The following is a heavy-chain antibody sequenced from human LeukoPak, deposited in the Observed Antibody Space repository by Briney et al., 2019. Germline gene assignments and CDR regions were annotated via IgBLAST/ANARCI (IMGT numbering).Heavy chain of an antibody. CDR1: GGSFSGYY. D-gene: IGHD3-22*01. J-gene: IGHJ3*02. V-gene: IGHV4-34*01. CDR2: IDHSEST. CDR3: AFYVSTYYSDTSASIRGASDI. Sequence: SETLSLTCAVYGGSFSGYYWSWIRQPPGKGLEWIGEIDHSESTNYSPSLKSRVTISVDTSMNQFSLRLSSVTAADTAVYYCAFYVSTYYSDTSASIRGASDIWGQGTVVTVSS.